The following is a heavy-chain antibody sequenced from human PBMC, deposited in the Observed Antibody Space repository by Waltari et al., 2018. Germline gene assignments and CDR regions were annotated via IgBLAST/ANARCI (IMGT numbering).Heavy chain of an antibody. CDR2: IYYSGSH. J-gene: IGHJ6*02. CDR1: GGSISSSSYY. Sequence: QLQLQESGPGLVKPSETLSLTCTVSGGSISSSSYYWGWIRQPPGKGLGWIGGIYYSGSHYYNAAHKSRGTIAVDTSKNQCSLKLSSVTAADTAVYYCARHREQWLVTHYYYGMDVWGQGTTVTVSS. CDR3: ARHREQWLVTHYYYGMDV. D-gene: IGHD6-19*01. V-gene: IGHV4-39*01.